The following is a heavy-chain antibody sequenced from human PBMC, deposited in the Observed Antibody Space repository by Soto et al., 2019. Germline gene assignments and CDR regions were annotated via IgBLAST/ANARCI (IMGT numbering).Heavy chain of an antibody. CDR2: IYYSGST. V-gene: IGHV4-59*08. J-gene: IGHJ4*02. Sequence: PSETLSLTCTVSGGSISSYYWSWIRQPPGKGLEWIGYIYYSGSTNYNPSLKSRVTISVDTSKNQFSLKLSSVTAADTAVYYCARRWGRTFDYWGQGTLVTVSS. CDR3: ARRWGRTFDY. CDR1: GGSISSYY. D-gene: IGHD7-27*01.